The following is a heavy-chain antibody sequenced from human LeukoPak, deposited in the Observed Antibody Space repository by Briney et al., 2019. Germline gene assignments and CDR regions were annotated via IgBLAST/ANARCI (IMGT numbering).Heavy chain of an antibody. CDR3: ARGLGATTWFPFDY. D-gene: IGHD1-26*01. V-gene: IGHV3-9*01. CDR1: GFTFDDYA. Sequence: GRSLRLSCAASGFTFDDYAMFWVRQAPGKGLEWVSSISWNSGNIGYADFVKGRFSISRDNAKNSMYLQMNSLRAEDTALYYCARGLGATTWFPFDYWGQGTLVTVSS. J-gene: IGHJ4*02. CDR2: ISWNSGNI.